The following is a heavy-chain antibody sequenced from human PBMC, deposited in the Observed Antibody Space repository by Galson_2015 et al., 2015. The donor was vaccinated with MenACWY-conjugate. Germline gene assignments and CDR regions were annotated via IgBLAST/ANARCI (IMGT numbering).Heavy chain of an antibody. J-gene: IGHJ4*02. Sequence: QSGAEVKKPGESLKISCKGSGYSFTSYWIGWVRQMPGKGLEWMGIIYPGDSDTRYSPSFQGQVTISADKSISTAYLQWSSLKASDTAMYYCARRTMSGNSGYYFDYWGQGTLVTVSS. CDR3: ARRTMSGNSGYYFDY. CDR2: IYPGDSDT. V-gene: IGHV5-51*01. CDR1: GYSFTSYW. D-gene: IGHD3-22*01.